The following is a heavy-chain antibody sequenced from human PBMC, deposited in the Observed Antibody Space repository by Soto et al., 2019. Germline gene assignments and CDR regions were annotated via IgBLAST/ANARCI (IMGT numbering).Heavy chain of an antibody. CDR2: IYSGGST. CDR1: GFTFRNYG. V-gene: IGHV3-53*01. D-gene: IGHD3-3*01. J-gene: IGHJ4*02. CDR3: ARTGITIHDY. Sequence: GGSLRLSCAASGFTFRNYGMNWVRQAPGKGLEWVSLIYSGGSTYYADSVKGRFTISRDNSKNTLYLQMNSLRAEDSAVYYCARTGITIHDYWGQGTLVTVSS.